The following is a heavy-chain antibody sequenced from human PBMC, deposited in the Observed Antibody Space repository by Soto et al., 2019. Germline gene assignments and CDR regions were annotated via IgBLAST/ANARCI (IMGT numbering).Heavy chain of an antibody. V-gene: IGHV2-5*01. J-gene: IGHJ4*02. D-gene: IGHD2-15*01. CDR1: GFSLSTSGVG. CDR3: AHSASQYCSGGSCYSSLDY. CDR2: IYWNDDK. Sequence: SGPTRVNPTQTLTLTCTFSGFSLSTSGVGVGWIRQPPGKALEWLALIYWNDDKRYSPSLKSRLTITKDTSKNQVVLTMTNMDPVDTATYYCAHSASQYCSGGSCYSSLDYWGQGTLVTVSS.